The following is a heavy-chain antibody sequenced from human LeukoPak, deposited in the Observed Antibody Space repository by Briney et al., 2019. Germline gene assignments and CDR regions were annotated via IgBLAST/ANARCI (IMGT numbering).Heavy chain of an antibody. Sequence: ASVKVSCKASGYTFTSYDINWVRQAPGQGLEWMGWISVQNGVTNYTQKLQGRVTLTTDTSTSTVYMELTSLRSDDTAAYYCASGPGRLGGLDYWGQGTLVTVSS. CDR3: ASGPGRLGGLDY. CDR1: GYTFTSYD. V-gene: IGHV1-18*01. J-gene: IGHJ4*02. CDR2: ISVQNGVT. D-gene: IGHD3-10*01.